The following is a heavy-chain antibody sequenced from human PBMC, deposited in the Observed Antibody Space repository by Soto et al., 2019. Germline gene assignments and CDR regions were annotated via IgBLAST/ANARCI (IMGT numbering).Heavy chain of an antibody. V-gene: IGHV1-46*01. CDR3: ARSGTGYYKFDY. CDR1: GCTFTSYY. Sequence: ASVKVSCKASGCTFTSYYMHWVRQAPGQGLEWMGIINPSGGSTSYAQKFQGRVTMTRDTSTSTVYMELSSLRSEDTAVYYCARSGTGYYKFDYWGQGTLVTVSS. CDR2: INPSGGST. J-gene: IGHJ4*02. D-gene: IGHD3-9*01.